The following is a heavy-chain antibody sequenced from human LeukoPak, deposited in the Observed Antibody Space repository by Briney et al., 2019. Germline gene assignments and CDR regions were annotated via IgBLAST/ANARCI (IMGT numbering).Heavy chain of an antibody. Sequence: GGSLRLSCAASGFSLSTHGMHWVRQAPGKGLEWVAGMWYDGTREDYADSVKGRFTISRDLSKNTLNLQMNSLRVEDTAMFYCARELSYGSLDFRGQGTLVTVSS. CDR1: GFSLSTHG. CDR2: MWYDGTRE. D-gene: IGHD1-26*01. V-gene: IGHV3-33*01. J-gene: IGHJ4*02. CDR3: ARELSYGSLDF.